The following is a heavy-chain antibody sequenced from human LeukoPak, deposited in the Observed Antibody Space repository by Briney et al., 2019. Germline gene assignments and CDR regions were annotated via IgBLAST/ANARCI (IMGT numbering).Heavy chain of an antibody. J-gene: IGHJ4*02. CDR2: ISGSGGST. V-gene: IGHV3-23*01. CDR3: AKDLAAGGYSYGLVY. CDR1: GFTFSSYA. Sequence: GGSLRLSCAASGFTFSSYAMSWVRQAPGKGLEWVSAISGSGGSTYYADSVKGRFTISRDNSKNTLYLQVNSLRAEDTAVYYCAKDLAAGGYSYGLVYWGQGTLVTVSS. D-gene: IGHD5-18*01.